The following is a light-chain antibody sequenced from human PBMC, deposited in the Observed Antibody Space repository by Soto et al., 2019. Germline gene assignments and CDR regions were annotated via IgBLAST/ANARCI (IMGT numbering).Light chain of an antibody. V-gene: IGKV4-1*01. CDR2: WAS. J-gene: IGKJ3*01. Sequence: DIVMTQSPDSLTVSLGERATINCKSSQSVLYSSNNENYLAWYQQRPGQPPKLLIYWASTREYGVPDRFSGRGSGTDFTLTISSLQAEDVAVYYCQQSYSTPFTFGPGTKVDIK. CDR3: QQSYSTPFT. CDR1: QSVLYSSNNENY.